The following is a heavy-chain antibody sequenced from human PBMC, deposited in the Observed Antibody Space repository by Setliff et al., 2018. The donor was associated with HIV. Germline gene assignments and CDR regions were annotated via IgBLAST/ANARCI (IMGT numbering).Heavy chain of an antibody. Sequence: SETLSLTCDVSGYSISSGYYWSWIRQPPGKGLEWIGFIYYTGNTNYNPSLKSRVSISVNKPRNQFSLKLSSVTAADTAVYYCVGRQFDYGGNSRPCDYWGQGTLVTVSS. CDR1: GYSISSGYY. CDR3: VGRQFDYGGNSRPCDY. V-gene: IGHV4-61*05. CDR2: IYYTGNT. D-gene: IGHD2-21*02. J-gene: IGHJ4*02.